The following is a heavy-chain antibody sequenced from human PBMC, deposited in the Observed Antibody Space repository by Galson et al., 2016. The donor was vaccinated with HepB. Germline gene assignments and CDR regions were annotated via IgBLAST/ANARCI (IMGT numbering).Heavy chain of an antibody. V-gene: IGHV3-33*01. CDR2: IWSGAIKK. D-gene: IGHD6-13*01. CDR1: GFSFSNYA. CDR3: ASSNAVAGDIDY. Sequence: SLRLSCAGSGFSFSNYAVNWVRQTPGKGLEWVAVIWSGAIKKYYADSVKGRFTISRDDSENTVYLQINTLRVEDTAMYYCASSNAVAGDIDYWGQGTLVTVSS. J-gene: IGHJ4*02.